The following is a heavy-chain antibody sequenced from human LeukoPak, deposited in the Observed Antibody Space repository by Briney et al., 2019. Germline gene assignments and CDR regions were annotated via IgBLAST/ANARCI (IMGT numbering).Heavy chain of an antibody. D-gene: IGHD6-25*01. CDR3: ARLAAISGRDYPDD. CDR2: IFYSGNT. J-gene: IGHJ4*02. Sequence: SETLSLTCTVSGVSISSYYWSWIRQPPGKGLEWIGYIFYSGNTIYNPSLRSRVTISADTSKNHFSLRLRSVTAADTAVYYCARLAAISGRDYPDDWGQGTLVTVS. CDR1: GVSISSYY. V-gene: IGHV4-59*08.